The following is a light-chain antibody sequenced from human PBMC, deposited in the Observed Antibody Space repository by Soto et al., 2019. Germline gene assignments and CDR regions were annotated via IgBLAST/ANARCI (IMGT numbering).Light chain of an antibody. J-gene: IGKJ1*01. CDR2: DAS. V-gene: IGKV1-5*01. CDR1: QSLNNR. CDR3: LQYKTYST. Sequence: DITLNQHTFPLSAAVGNRVTITFRASQSLNNRLAWYQQKPGKAPKLLIYDASTLESGVSSRFSGTGSETECTLTITDLQADDLATYFCLQYKTYSTFCQGTKVDIK.